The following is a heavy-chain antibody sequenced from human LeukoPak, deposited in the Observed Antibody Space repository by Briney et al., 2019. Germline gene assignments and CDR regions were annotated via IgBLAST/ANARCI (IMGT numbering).Heavy chain of an antibody. CDR1: GRSISYDY. D-gene: IGHD2-21*02. J-gene: IGHJ4*02. CDR2: IHYSGAT. Sequence: SETLSLTCTVSGRSISYDYWSWIRQSPGKRLEWIGYIHYSGATNYSPSLKSRVTISVDTSKNQFSLKLSSVTAADTALYYCATLRGASTAVFDSWGQGALVTVSS. CDR3: ATLRGASTAVFDS. V-gene: IGHV4-59*08.